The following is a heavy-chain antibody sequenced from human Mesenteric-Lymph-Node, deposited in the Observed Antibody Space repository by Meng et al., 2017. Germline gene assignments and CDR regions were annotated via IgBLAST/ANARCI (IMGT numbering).Heavy chain of an antibody. CDR1: GGSISSGSYY. CDR3: ARQTVTVDDDAFDI. Sequence: SETLSLTCSVSGGSISSGSYYWSWIRQPAGKGLEWIGRISTRGSTNYNPSLKSRVTISVDTSKNQFSLKLSSVTAADTAVYYCARQTVTVDDDAFDIWGPGTMVTVSS. D-gene: IGHD4-11*01. J-gene: IGHJ3*02. V-gene: IGHV4-61*02. CDR2: ISTRGST.